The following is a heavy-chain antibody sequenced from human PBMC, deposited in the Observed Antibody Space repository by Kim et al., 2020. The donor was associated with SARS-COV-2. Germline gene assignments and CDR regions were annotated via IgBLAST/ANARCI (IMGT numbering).Heavy chain of an antibody. J-gene: IGHJ6*02. V-gene: IGHV4-34*01. CDR3: ARGERFYYYYGMDV. Sequence: TPSHKSRVTISVDTSKNQFSLKLSSVTAADTAVYYCARGERFYYYYGMDVWGQGTTVTVSS.